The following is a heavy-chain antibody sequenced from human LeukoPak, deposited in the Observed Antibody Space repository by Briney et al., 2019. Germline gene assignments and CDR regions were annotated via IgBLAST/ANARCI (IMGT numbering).Heavy chain of an antibody. J-gene: IGHJ4*02. V-gene: IGHV1-69*01. CDR3: ARDRDCSGGSCRYFDY. CDR2: IIPIFGTA. D-gene: IGHD2-15*01. CDR1: GGTFSSYA. Sequence: SVKVSCKASGGTFSSYAISWVRQSPGQGLEWLGGIIPIFGTANYAQKFQGRVTITADESTSTAYMELSSLRSEDTAVYYCARDRDCSGGSCRYFDYWGQGTLVTVSS.